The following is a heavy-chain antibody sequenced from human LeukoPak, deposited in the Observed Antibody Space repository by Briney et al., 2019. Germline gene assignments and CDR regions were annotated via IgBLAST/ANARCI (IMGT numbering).Heavy chain of an antibody. CDR1: GFTFSSFG. J-gene: IGHJ4*02. Sequence: GGSLRLSCAASGFTFSSFGMHWVRQAPGRGLEWVALILYDKKYYADSVKGRFTISRDNSKNTLYLQMDSLRAEDTAVYYCARYCSGGCYSGVDYWGQGTLVTVSS. CDR3: ARYCSGGCYSGVDY. V-gene: IGHV3-33*05. D-gene: IGHD2-15*01. CDR2: ILYDKK.